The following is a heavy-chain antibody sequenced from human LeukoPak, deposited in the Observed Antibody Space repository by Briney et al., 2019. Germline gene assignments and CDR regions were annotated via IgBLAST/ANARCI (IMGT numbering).Heavy chain of an antibody. CDR1: GGSISSSSYY. J-gene: IGHJ3*02. Sequence: SQTLSLTCTVSGGSISSSSYYWGWIRQPPGKGLEWIGSIYYSGSTYYNPSLKSRVTISVDTSKNQFSLKLSSVTAADTAVYYCARGIAVAGNDAFDIWGQGTMVPVSS. D-gene: IGHD6-19*01. CDR3: ARGIAVAGNDAFDI. V-gene: IGHV4-39*01. CDR2: IYYSGST.